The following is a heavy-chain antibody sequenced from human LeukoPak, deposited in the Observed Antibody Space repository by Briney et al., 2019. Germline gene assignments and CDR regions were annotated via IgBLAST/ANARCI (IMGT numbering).Heavy chain of an antibody. CDR3: AGGRISMVRGAHLNYYFDY. V-gene: IGHV4-34*01. Sequence: PSETLSLTCAVYGGSFSGYYWSWIRQPPGKGLEWIGEINHSGSTNYNPSLKSRVTISVDTSKNQFSLKLSSVTAADTAVYYCAGGRISMVRGAHLNYYFDYWGQGTLVTVSS. CDR2: INHSGST. J-gene: IGHJ4*02. D-gene: IGHD3-10*01. CDR1: GGSFSGYY.